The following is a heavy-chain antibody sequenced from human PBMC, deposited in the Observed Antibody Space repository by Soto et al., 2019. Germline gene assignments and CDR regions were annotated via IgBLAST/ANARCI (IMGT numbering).Heavy chain of an antibody. CDR3: ARGPEEYYDSSGYRGDAFDI. CDR2: IYYSGST. D-gene: IGHD3-22*01. V-gene: IGHV4-30-4*01. J-gene: IGHJ3*02. Sequence: QVPLQESGPGLVKPSQTLSLTCTVSGGSISSGDYYWSWIRQPPGKGLEWIGYIYYSGSTYYNPSLKSRVTISVDTSKNQFSLKLSSVTAADTAVYYCARGPEEYYDSSGYRGDAFDIWGQGTMVTVSS. CDR1: GGSISSGDYY.